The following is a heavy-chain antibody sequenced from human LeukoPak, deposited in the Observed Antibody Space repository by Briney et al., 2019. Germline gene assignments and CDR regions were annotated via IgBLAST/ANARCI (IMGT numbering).Heavy chain of an antibody. CDR1: GYSFNAFW. V-gene: IGHV5-10-1*01. Sequence: GESLRISCEVFGYSFNAFWITWMRQMPGKGLEWMGKFDPIDLSTEYSPSSQGHVTMSVDESVSTAYLQWSSLKASDTAMYYCARVRGAGTYQADYWGQGTQVIVSS. D-gene: IGHD3-10*01. CDR2: FDPIDLST. J-gene: IGHJ4*02. CDR3: ARVRGAGTYQADY.